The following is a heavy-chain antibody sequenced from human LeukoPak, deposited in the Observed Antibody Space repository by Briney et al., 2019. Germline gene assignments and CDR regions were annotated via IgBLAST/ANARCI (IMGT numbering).Heavy chain of an antibody. CDR2: IKPNSGGT. D-gene: IGHD3-10*01. CDR3: ARSYYYGSGSDFDY. J-gene: IGHJ4*02. CDR1: GYTFTAYF. V-gene: IGHV1-2*02. Sequence: ASVKVSCKASGYTFTAYFIHWVRQAPGQGLEWMGWIKPNSGGTTYAQKFQGRVTMTGDTSINTAYMKVSRLTSDDTAVYFCARSYYYGSGSDFDYWGQGTLVTVSS.